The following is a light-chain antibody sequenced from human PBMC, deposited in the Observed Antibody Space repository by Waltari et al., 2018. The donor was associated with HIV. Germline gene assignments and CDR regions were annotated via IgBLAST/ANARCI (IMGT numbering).Light chain of an antibody. CDR3: CSYAGTYTYV. J-gene: IGLJ1*01. Sequence: QSALSQPRSVSGSPGQSVNISCTGTSSVIGRYHFVSWYQQHPGKAPKLIIFDVTKRPSGVPDRFSGSKSGDTASLTISGLQAEDEADYYCCSYAGTYTYVFGLGTKVTVL. CDR1: SSVIGRYHF. V-gene: IGLV2-11*02. CDR2: DVT.